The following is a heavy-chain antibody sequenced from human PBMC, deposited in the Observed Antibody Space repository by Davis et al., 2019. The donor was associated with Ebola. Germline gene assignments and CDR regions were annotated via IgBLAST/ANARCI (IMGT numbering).Heavy chain of an antibody. Sequence: GESLKISCAASGITVSRYWMHWVRQVPGKGLMWVSHINNDGSEATYAASVKGRFTISRDNARNTVFLQMNSLREEDTAVYYCARSAGGFDVWGQGILVTVSS. CDR1: GITVSRYW. D-gene: IGHD3-16*01. J-gene: IGHJ4*02. V-gene: IGHV3-74*01. CDR2: INNDGSEA. CDR3: ARSAGGFDV.